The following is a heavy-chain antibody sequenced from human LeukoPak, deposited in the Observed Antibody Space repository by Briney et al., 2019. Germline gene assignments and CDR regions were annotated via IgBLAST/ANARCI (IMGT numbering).Heavy chain of an antibody. V-gene: IGHV4-61*01. J-gene: IGHJ4*02. CDR1: GGSVSSGYSY. Sequence: SQTLSLTRSVSGGSVSSGYSYWSWPRQPPGRGLQWIAYIFYTESTNYNPSLKGRVTMSVDTSKNQFSLKLSSVTAADTAFYYCTAAYISAFPEIDYWGQGTLVTVSS. CDR3: TAAYISAFPEIDY. D-gene: IGHD6-19*01. CDR2: IFYTEST.